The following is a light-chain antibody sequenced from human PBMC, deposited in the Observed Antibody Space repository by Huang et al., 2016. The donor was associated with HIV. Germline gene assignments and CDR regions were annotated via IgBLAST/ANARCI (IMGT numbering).Light chain of an antibody. Sequence: EIVMTQSPATLSVSPGQRVTLPCRANRSVSTNLAWYQQRHGQAPRLLIYGSSTRAPCIPARFSGSGSRTDFSLTISSLQSEGFALYYCHQYNNWLLSFGGGTRV. V-gene: IGKV3-15*01. CDR1: RSVSTN. CDR2: GSS. J-gene: IGKJ4*01. CDR3: HQYNNWLLS.